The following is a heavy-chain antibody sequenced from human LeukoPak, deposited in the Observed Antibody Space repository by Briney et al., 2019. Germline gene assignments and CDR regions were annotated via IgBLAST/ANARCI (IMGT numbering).Heavy chain of an antibody. D-gene: IGHD1-26*01. CDR2: ISWNSGSI. CDR3: SKAHSGGYGDYFDY. Sequence: SLRLSCAASGFTFDDYAMHWVRHAPGKGLEWVSGISWNSGSIGYADSVKGRFTISRDKAKISLYLQMNSRRAQELAVYYFSKAHSGGYGDYFDYWGQGTLVTVSS. V-gene: IGHV3-9*03. CDR1: GFTFDDYA. J-gene: IGHJ4*02.